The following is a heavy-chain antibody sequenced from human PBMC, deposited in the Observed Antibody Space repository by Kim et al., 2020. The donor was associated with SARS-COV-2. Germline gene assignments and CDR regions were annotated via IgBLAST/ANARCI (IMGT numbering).Heavy chain of an antibody. CDR1: GGSISSGGYY. Sequence: SETLSLTCTVSGGSISSGGYYWSWIRQHPGKGLEWIGYIYYSGSTYYNPSLKSRVTISVDTSKNQFSLKLSSVTAADTAVYYCARDADGVFGWFDPWGQGTLVTVSP. CDR3: ARDADGVFGWFDP. J-gene: IGHJ5*02. D-gene: IGHD3-16*02. CDR2: IYYSGST. V-gene: IGHV4-31*03.